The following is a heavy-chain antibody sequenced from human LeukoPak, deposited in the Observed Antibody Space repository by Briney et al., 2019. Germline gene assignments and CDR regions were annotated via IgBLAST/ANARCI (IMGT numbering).Heavy chain of an antibody. Sequence: GESLKISCKASGYIVTTSWIGWVRQMPGEGLEWMGIIYPGDSETRYTPSFQGQVSISADKSINTAYLQWSSLKASDTAMYYCARQYSGFDYWGQGTLVTVSS. CDR1: GYIVTTSW. J-gene: IGHJ4*02. V-gene: IGHV5-51*01. CDR3: ARQYSGFDY. CDR2: IYPGDSET. D-gene: IGHD3-10*01.